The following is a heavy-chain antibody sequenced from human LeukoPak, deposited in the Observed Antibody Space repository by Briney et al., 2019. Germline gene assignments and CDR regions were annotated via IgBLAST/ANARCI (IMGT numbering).Heavy chain of an antibody. CDR3: ARERVGYCSSTSCATHAFDI. J-gene: IGHJ3*02. Sequence: PSETLSHTCAVYGGSFSGFYWTWIRQPPGKGLEWIGRIYTSGSTNYNPSLKSRVTMSVDTSKNQFSLKLSSVTAADTAVYYCARERVGYCSSTSCATHAFDIWGQGTMVTVSS. D-gene: IGHD2-2*01. CDR1: GGSFSGFY. V-gene: IGHV4-59*10. CDR2: IYTSGST.